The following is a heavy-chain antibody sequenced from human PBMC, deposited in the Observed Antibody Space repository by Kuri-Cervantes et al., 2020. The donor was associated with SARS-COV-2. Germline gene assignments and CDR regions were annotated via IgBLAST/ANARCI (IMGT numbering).Heavy chain of an antibody. CDR3: ARSGPGAISKEDDAFDV. V-gene: IGHV1-45*01. Sequence: SVKVSCKASGDTFTYRFVHWVRQAPGQAPEWMGWITPFNGNTKYAQRFQDRIAITRDRSKSTAYMELNSLRSEDTAIYYCARSGPGAISKEDDAFDVWGQGTKVTVSS. J-gene: IGHJ3*01. CDR1: GDTFTYRF. CDR2: ITPFNGNT. D-gene: IGHD2-21*01.